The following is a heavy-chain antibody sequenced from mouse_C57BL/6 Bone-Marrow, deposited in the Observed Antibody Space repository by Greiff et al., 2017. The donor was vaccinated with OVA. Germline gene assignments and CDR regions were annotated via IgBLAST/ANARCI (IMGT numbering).Heavy chain of an antibody. D-gene: IGHD2-2*01. CDR1: GYTFTDYY. CDR2: IYPGSGNT. V-gene: IGHV1-76*01. Sequence: QVQLKESGAELVRPGASVKLSCKASGYTFTDYYINWVKQRPGQGLEWIARIYPGSGNTYYNEKFKGKATLTAEKSSSTAYMQLSSLTSEDSAVYFCARGSGYDPAWFAYWGQGTLVTVSA. J-gene: IGHJ3*01. CDR3: ARGSGYDPAWFAY.